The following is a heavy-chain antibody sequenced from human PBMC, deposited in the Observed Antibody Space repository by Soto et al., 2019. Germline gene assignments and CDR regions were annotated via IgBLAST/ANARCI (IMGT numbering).Heavy chain of an antibody. J-gene: IGHJ4*02. CDR3: ARDRAAAGMVYY. CDR1: GGSISSYY. D-gene: IGHD6-13*01. CDR2: IYYIGST. Sequence: PETLSLTCTVSGGSISSYYWSWIRQPPGKGLEWIGYIYYIGSTNYNPSLKSRVTISVDTSKNQFSLKLSSVTAADTAVYYCARDRAAAGMVYYLCQETLVTVSA. V-gene: IGHV4-59*01.